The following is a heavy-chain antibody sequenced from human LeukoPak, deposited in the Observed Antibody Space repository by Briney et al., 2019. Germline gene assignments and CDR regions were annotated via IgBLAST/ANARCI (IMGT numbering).Heavy chain of an antibody. Sequence: SETLSLTCTVSGGSISSYYWSWIRQPPGKELECIGYIYYSGSTNYNPSLKSRVTISVDTSKNQFSLKLSSVTAADTAVYYCARHMGLGYSYGYPYFNYWGQGTLVTVSS. D-gene: IGHD5-18*01. V-gene: IGHV4-59*08. CDR3: ARHMGLGYSYGYPYFNY. CDR1: GGSISSYY. J-gene: IGHJ4*02. CDR2: IYYSGST.